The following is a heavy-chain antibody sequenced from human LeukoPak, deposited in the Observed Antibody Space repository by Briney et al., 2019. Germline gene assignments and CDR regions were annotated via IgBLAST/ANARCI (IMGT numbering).Heavy chain of an antibody. CDR2: IYSSGST. D-gene: IGHD4-17*01. V-gene: IGHV4-30-4*08. J-gene: IGHJ4*02. CDR3: ARYGDFEYYFDY. CDR1: GGSISSADYC. Sequence: SETLSLTCTVSGGSISSADYCWSWIRQPPGKGLEWIGNIYSSGSTHYNPSLKSRLSISVDTSRNQFSLKLSSVTAADTAVYYCARYGDFEYYFDYWGQGTLVTVSS.